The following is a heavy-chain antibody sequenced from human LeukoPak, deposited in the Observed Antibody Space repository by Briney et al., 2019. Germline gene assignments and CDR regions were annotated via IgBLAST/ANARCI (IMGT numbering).Heavy chain of an antibody. CDR2: IYTSGST. J-gene: IGHJ5*02. D-gene: IGHD1-26*01. CDR3: ARGAVVGATTNWFDP. Sequence: SETLSLTCTVSGGSISSYYWSWIRQPAGKGLEWIGRIYTSGSTNYNPSLKSRVTMSVDTSKNQFSLKLSSVTAADTAVYYCARGAVVGATTNWFDPWGQGTLVTVSS. V-gene: IGHV4-4*07. CDR1: GGSISSYY.